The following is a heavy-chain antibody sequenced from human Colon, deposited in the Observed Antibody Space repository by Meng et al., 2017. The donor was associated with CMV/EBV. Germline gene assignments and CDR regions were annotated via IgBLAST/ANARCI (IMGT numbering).Heavy chain of an antibody. CDR2: IQQDGGMT. Sequence: GESLKISCAASGLSFSSFWMSWVRQTPGKGLEWVASIQQDGGMTYYVDSVKGRFTISRDNAKNSLSLQMNSLRAEDTAVYYCATERGRKMYYDSSGYLYSWGQGTLVTVSS. CDR1: GLSFSSFW. CDR3: ATERGRKMYYDSSGYLYS. D-gene: IGHD3-22*01. J-gene: IGHJ4*02. V-gene: IGHV3-7*03.